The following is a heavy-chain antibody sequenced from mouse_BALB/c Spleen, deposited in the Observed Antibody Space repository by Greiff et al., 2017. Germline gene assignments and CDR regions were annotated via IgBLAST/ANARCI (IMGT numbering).Heavy chain of an antibody. Sequence: QVQLQQSGAELVRPGTSVKVSCKASGYAFTNYLIEWVKQRPGQGLEWIGVINPGSGGTNYNEKFKGKATMTVDKSSSTAYMELARLTSEDSAIYYCARGDLLQAMDYWGQGTSVTVSS. J-gene: IGHJ4*01. CDR3: ARGDLLQAMDY. CDR2: INPGSGGT. D-gene: IGHD2-1*01. V-gene: IGHV1-54*01. CDR1: GYAFTNYL.